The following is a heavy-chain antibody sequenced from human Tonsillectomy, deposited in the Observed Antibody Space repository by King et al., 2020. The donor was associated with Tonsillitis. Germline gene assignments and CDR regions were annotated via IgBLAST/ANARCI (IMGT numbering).Heavy chain of an antibody. D-gene: IGHD3-9*01. V-gene: IGHV1-8*02. CDR2: MNPYNGNT. CDR1: GYTFTSSD. CDR3: ARGLRYFVCLLSPNWFDT. Sequence: QLVQSGAEVKKPGASVKVSCKASGYTFTSSDINWVRQATGQGLEWMGWMNPYNGNTRYAQKFQGRVTMTRNTSISTAYMELSSLRAEDTAVYYCARGLRYFVCLLSPNWFDTRGQGTLVTVSS. J-gene: IGHJ5*02.